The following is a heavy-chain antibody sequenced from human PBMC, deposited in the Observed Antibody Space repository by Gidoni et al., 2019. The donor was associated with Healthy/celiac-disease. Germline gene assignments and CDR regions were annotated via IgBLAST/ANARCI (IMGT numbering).Heavy chain of an antibody. CDR2: INPNRGGT. CDR1: GYTFTGYY. D-gene: IGHD3-10*01. Sequence: QVQLVQSGAEVKKPGASVKVSCKASGYTFTGYYMHWVRQAPGQGLEWMGRINPNRGGTNYAQKFQGRVTMTRDTSISTAYMELSRLRSDDTVVYYCARDKDGIGGYDYWGQGTLVTVSS. V-gene: IGHV1-2*05. J-gene: IGHJ4*02. CDR3: ARDKDGIGGYDY.